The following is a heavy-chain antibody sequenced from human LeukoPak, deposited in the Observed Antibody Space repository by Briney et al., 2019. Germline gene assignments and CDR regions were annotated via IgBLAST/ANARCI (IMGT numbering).Heavy chain of an antibody. D-gene: IGHD5-12*01. Sequence: PGGSLRLSCAASGFTFSSYWMSWVRQAPGKGLEWVANIKQDGSEKYYVDSVKGRFTISRDNAKNSLYLRMNSLRAEDTAVYYCARERPIVADVDLDYWGQGTLVTVSS. V-gene: IGHV3-7*03. J-gene: IGHJ4*02. CDR2: IKQDGSEK. CDR1: GFTFSSYW. CDR3: ARERPIVADVDLDY.